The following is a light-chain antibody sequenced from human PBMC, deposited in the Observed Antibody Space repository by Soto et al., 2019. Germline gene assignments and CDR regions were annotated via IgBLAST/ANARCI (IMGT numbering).Light chain of an antibody. Sequence: QSALTQPPSASGSPGQSVTISCTGTSSDVGGYNYVSWYQQHPGKAPKLMIYEVSKRPSGVPDRFSGSKSGNTASLTVSGLQAEGEADYYCSSYAGSNNLRVFGTGTKVTVL. CDR3: SSYAGSNNLRV. CDR1: SSDVGGYNY. CDR2: EVS. J-gene: IGLJ1*01. V-gene: IGLV2-8*01.